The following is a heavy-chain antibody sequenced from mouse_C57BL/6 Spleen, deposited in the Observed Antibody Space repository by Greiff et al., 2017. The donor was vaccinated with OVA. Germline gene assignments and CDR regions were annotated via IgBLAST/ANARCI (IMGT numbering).Heavy chain of an antibody. CDR1: GYTFTSYW. CDR2: IDPSDSYT. D-gene: IGHD1-1*01. CDR3: AGGGYYGSSSFAY. Sequence: QVQLQQPGAELVRPGTSVKLSCKASGYTFTSYWMHWVKQRPGQGLEWIGVIDPSDSYTNYNQKFKGKATLTVDTSSSTAYMQLSSLTSEDSAVYYCAGGGYYGSSSFAYWGQGTLVTVSA. V-gene: IGHV1-59*01. J-gene: IGHJ3*01.